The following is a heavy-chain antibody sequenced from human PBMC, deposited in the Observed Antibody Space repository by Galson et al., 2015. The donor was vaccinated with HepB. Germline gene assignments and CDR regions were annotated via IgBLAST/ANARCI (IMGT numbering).Heavy chain of an antibody. D-gene: IGHD6-13*01. Sequence: SLRLSCAASGFTFTDHYMSWIRQAPGKGLEWVSYISGSGSFINYADSVKGRFTMSRDNAKNSLYLQMNSLRDDDTAVYCCARDSGIAGADDYWGQGTLVTVSS. J-gene: IGHJ4*02. CDR3: ARDSGIAGADDY. V-gene: IGHV3-11*06. CDR1: GFTFTDHY. CDR2: ISGSGSFI.